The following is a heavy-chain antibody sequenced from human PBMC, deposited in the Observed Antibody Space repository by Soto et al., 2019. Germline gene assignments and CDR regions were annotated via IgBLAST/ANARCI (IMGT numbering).Heavy chain of an antibody. CDR2: ISGSGGST. CDR1: GFTFSSYA. J-gene: IGHJ4*02. V-gene: IGHV3-23*01. Sequence: GGSLRLSCAASGFTFSSYAMSWVRQAPGEGLEWVSAISGSGGSTYCADSVKGRFTISRDNSKNTLYLQMNSLRAEDTAVYYCAKVSGRVVPAATCDYWGQGTLVTVSS. D-gene: IGHD2-2*01. CDR3: AKVSGRVVPAATCDY.